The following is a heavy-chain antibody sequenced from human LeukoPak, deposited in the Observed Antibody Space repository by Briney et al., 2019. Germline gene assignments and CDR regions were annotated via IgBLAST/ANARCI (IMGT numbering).Heavy chain of an antibody. J-gene: IGHJ6*03. V-gene: IGHV3-48*04. D-gene: IGHD5-24*01. CDR3: ARGTWATLYYYYMDV. CDR1: GFTFSSYS. Sequence: GGSLRLSCAASGFTFSSYSMNWVRQAPGKGLEWVSYISSSSSTIYDTDSVKGRFTISRDNAKNSLYLQMNSLRAEDTAVYYCARGTWATLYYYYMDVWGKGTTVTVSS. CDR2: ISSSSSTI.